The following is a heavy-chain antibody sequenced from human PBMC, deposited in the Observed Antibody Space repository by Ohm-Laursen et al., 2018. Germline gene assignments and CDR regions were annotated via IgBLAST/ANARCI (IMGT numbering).Heavy chain of an antibody. CDR1: GGTFSSYA. V-gene: IGHV1-69*13. CDR2: IIPIFGTA. CDR3: AREVRLGGSHYYGMDV. Sequence: SVKVSCKASGGTFSSYAISWVRQAPGQGLEWMGGIIPIFGTANYAQKFQGRVTITADESTSTAYMELSSLRSEDTAVYYCAREVRLGGSHYYGMDVWGQGTTVTVSS. J-gene: IGHJ6*02. D-gene: IGHD1-26*01.